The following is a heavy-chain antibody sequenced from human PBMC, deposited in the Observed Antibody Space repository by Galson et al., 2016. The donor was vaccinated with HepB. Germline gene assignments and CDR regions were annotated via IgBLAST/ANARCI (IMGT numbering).Heavy chain of an antibody. Sequence: SLRLSCAASGFTLSSYWMHWVRQAPGKGLEWVSSITSSSSYIYYADSVKGRFTISRDNAKNSVYLQMNSLRAEDTAVYYCASLWQLGYWGQGILVTVSS. CDR1: GFTLSSYW. J-gene: IGHJ4*02. CDR3: ASLWQLGY. D-gene: IGHD6-6*01. V-gene: IGHV3-21*01. CDR2: ITSSSSYI.